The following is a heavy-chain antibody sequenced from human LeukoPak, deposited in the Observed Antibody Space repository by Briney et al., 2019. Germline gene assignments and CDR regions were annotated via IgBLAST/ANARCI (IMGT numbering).Heavy chain of an antibody. D-gene: IGHD3-10*01. CDR3: ARGLRVNMVRGVDNWFDP. CDR1: GGSFSGYY. CDR2: INHSGST. J-gene: IGHJ5*02. Sequence: SETLSLTCAVYGGSFSGYYWSWIRQPPGKGLEWIGEINHSGSTNYNPSLKSRVTISVDTSKNQFSLKLSSVTATDTAVYYCARGLRVNMVRGVDNWFDPWGQGTLVTVSS. V-gene: IGHV4-34*01.